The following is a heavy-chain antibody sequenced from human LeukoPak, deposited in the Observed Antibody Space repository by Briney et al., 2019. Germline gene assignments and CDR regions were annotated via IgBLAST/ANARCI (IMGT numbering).Heavy chain of an antibody. D-gene: IGHD1-14*01. CDR1: GFTFSDYY. Sequence: GGSLRLSCAASGFTFSDYYMSWIRQAPGKGLEWVSYISLSGTTIYYADSVKGRFTISRDNAKNSLYLQMNSLRADDTAIYYCAKGGRGTGNYFDYWGQGTLVTVSS. V-gene: IGHV3-11*01. CDR2: ISLSGTTI. J-gene: IGHJ4*02. CDR3: AKGGRGTGNYFDY.